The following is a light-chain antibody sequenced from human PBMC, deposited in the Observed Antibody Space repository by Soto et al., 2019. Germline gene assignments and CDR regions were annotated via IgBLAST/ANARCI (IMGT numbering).Light chain of an antibody. CDR3: QQYGSPPSLT. CDR2: DAS. J-gene: IGKJ4*01. Sequence: EIVMTQSPATLSVSPGERATLSCRASQSVSDRLAWYQQNPGQPPRLLIYDASTGATGIPPRFSGTGSGTEFTLTISSLQSEDFAVYYCQQYGSPPSLTFGGGTKVEIK. CDR1: QSVSDR. V-gene: IGKV3D-15*02.